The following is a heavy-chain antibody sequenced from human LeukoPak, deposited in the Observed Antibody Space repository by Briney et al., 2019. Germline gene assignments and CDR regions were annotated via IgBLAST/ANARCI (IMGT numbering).Heavy chain of an antibody. D-gene: IGHD3-10*01. Sequence: SETLSLTCAVYGGSFTYYWSWIRQPPGKGLEWIGEVNHSGNTNYNPSLKSRVTISVDTSKNQFSLKLSSVTAADTAVYYCARLSAGSYPYYYYYYYMDVWGKGTTVTVSS. V-gene: IGHV4-34*01. CDR3: ARLSAGSYPYYYYYYYMDV. CDR2: VNHSGNT. J-gene: IGHJ6*03. CDR1: GGSFTYY.